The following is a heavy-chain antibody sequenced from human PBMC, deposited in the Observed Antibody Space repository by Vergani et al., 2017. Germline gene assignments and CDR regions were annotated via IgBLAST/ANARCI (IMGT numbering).Heavy chain of an antibody. D-gene: IGHD2-15*01. CDR1: GDSVISTDYH. J-gene: IGHJ4*02. CDR3: ANKRAACRAAYCHSYDF. CDR2: MDYSGST. V-gene: IGHV4-39*01. Sequence: QVQLQESGPGLVKPSETLSLTCTVSGDSVISTDYHWGWIRQPPGKGLEWIGSMDYSGSTSYNPSLGSRISISFETPKNQFSLRLTSVTAAATAVYYGANKRAACRAAYCHSYDFWGPGTLVGVSS.